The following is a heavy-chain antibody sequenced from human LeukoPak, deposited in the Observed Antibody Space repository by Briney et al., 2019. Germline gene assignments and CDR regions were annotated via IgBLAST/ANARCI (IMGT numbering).Heavy chain of an antibody. D-gene: IGHD6-6*01. Sequence: GGSLRLSCTASGFPFSSYTFNWVRQAPGKGLEWVSSISTSHSYIYYADSVKGRFTISRDNAKNSLYLQMNSLRAEDTAVYYCATSPNFDYWGQGTLVTVSS. J-gene: IGHJ4*02. V-gene: IGHV3-21*01. CDR1: GFPFSSYT. CDR2: ISTSHSYI. CDR3: ATSPNFDY.